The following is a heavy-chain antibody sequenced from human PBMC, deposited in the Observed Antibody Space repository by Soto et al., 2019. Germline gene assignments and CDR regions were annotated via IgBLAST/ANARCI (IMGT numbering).Heavy chain of an antibody. CDR1: GYTFTSYG. D-gene: IGHD3-3*01. V-gene: IGHV1-18*01. CDR3: ATDGKYDFWSGYPRYYYYGMDV. Sequence: ASVKVSCKASGYTFTSYGISWVRQAPGQGLEWMGWISAYNGNTNYAQKLQGRVTMTTDTSTSTAYMELRSLRSDDTAVYYCATDGKYDFWSGYPRYYYYGMDVWGQGTTVTISS. J-gene: IGHJ6*02. CDR2: ISAYNGNT.